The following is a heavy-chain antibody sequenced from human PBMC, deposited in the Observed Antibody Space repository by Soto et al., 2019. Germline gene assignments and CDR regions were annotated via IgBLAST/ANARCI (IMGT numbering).Heavy chain of an antibody. D-gene: IGHD2-2*01. J-gene: IGHJ6*02. CDR1: GYTFTSYG. CDR2: ISAYNGNT. CDR3: ARGEKKRGRIVVVPAALEGGMDV. Sequence: ASVKVSCKASGYTFTSYGISWVRQAPGQGLEWMGWISAYNGNTNYAQKLQGRVTMTTDTSTSTAYMELRSLRSDDTAVYYCARGEKKRGRIVVVPAALEGGMDVWGQGTTVTVSS. V-gene: IGHV1-18*04.